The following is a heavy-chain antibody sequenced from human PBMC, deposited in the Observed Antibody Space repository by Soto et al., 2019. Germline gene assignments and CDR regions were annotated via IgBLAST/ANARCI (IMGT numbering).Heavy chain of an antibody. Sequence: GASVKVSCKASGGTFSSYAISWVRQAPGQGLEWMGGIIPIFGTANYAQKFQGRVTITADESTSTAYMELSSLRSEDTAVYYCARGSSPGGYYYGIDVWGQGTTVTVSS. CDR2: IIPIFGTA. J-gene: IGHJ6*02. V-gene: IGHV1-69*13. CDR1: GGTFSSYA. D-gene: IGHD6-13*01. CDR3: ARGSSPGGYYYGIDV.